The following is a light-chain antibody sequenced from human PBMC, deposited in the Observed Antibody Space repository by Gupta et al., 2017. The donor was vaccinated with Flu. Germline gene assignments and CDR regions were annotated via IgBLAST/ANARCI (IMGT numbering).Light chain of an antibody. CDR2: GAS. J-gene: IGKJ2*01. Sequence: ILMTQSPGTLSVSSGERATLSCRASQSVSSDLAWYQQKPGQAPRLLIYGASIRATGIPSRFTGSGSGTEFTLTITSLQSEDFAVYYCQQYANWPPLYTFGQGTKLEIK. CDR1: QSVSSD. CDR3: QQYANWPPLYT. V-gene: IGKV3D-15*01.